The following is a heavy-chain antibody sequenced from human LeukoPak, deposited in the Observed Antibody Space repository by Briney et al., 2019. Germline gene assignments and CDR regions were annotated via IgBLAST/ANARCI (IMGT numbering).Heavy chain of an antibody. D-gene: IGHD3-10*01. J-gene: IGHJ4*02. CDR1: GFTFNSYG. CDR2: IWYDGKNQ. Sequence: GGSLRLSCVASGFTFNSYGMHWVRQAPGKGLEWVAVIWYDGKNQYYGDSVKGRFTISRDNSKNTLYLQMNSLRVEDTAVYYCAKDTLGYYYGSGSYSDYWGQGTLVTVSS. V-gene: IGHV3-33*03. CDR3: AKDTLGYYYGSGSYSDY.